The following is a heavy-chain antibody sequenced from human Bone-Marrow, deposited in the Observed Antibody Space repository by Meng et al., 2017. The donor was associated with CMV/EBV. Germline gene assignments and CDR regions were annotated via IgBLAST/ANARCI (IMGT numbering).Heavy chain of an antibody. CDR3: ARGVALLWFGELLEAFDY. CDR1: GYTFTGYY. D-gene: IGHD3-10*01. V-gene: IGHV1-2*02. CDR2: INPNSGGT. Sequence: ASVKVSCKASGYTFTGYYMHWVRQAPGQGLEWMGWINPNSGGTNYAQKFQGRVTMTRDTSISTAYMELSRLRSYDTAVYYGARGVALLWFGELLEAFDYWGQGTLVTVSS. J-gene: IGHJ4*02.